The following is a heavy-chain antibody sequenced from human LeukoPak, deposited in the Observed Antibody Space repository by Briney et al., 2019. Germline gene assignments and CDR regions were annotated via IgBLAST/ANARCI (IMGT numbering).Heavy chain of an antibody. CDR3: ARPNSVGPTVYFDY. CDR1: GCTFTAYY. D-gene: IGHD1-26*01. CDR2: INPNSGNT. J-gene: IGHJ4*02. Sequence: ASVKVSCKASGCTFTAYYMHWVRQAPGQGLEWMGWINPNSGNTNYAQKFQGRVTMTRDTSISTAYMELSRLRSDDTAVYYCARPNSVGPTVYFDYWGQGTLVTVSS. V-gene: IGHV1-2*02.